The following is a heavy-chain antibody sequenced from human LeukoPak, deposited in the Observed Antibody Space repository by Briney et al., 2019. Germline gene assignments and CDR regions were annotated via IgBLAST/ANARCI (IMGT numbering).Heavy chain of an antibody. Sequence: SETLSLTCTVSGGSISSSSYYWGWIRQPPGTGLEWIGNIYYSGSTYYNPSLESRVTISVDTSKNQFSLKLSSVTAADTAVYYCARDRRAPWWEPYYYYYMDVWGKGTTVTVSS. CDR3: ARDRRAPWWEPYYYYYMDV. CDR1: GGSISSSSYY. V-gene: IGHV4-39*07. CDR2: IYYSGST. J-gene: IGHJ6*03. D-gene: IGHD1-26*01.